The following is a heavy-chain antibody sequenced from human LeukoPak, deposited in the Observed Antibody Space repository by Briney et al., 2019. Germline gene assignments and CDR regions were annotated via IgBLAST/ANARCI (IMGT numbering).Heavy chain of an antibody. CDR3: AKRTGGLSAAAGTPGY. J-gene: IGHJ4*02. D-gene: IGHD6-13*01. CDR1: GFTFSSYA. CDR2: ISGSGGST. V-gene: IGHV3-23*01. Sequence: PGGSLRLSCAASGFTFSSYAMSWVRQAPGKGLEWVSAISGSGGSTYYADSVKGRFTISRDNSKNTLYLQMNSLRAEDTAVYYCAKRTGGLSAAAGTPGYWGQGTLVTVSS.